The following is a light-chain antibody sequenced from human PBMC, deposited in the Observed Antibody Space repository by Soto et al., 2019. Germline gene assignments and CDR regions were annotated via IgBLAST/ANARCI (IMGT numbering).Light chain of an antibody. CDR2: EAS. J-gene: IGKJ1*01. V-gene: IGKV1-5*01. CDR3: QQSNSKSWT. CDR1: QGISRW. Sequence: DIQMTQSPSTLSASVGDRVTITCRASQGISRWLAWYQQKPGRAPKLLIYEASILESGVPSRFSSSGCGTEFTLTISSLQPSDFAAYYCQQSNSKSWTFGQGTKVEIK.